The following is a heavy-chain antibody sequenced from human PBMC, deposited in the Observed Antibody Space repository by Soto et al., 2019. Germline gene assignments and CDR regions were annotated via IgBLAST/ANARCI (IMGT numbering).Heavy chain of an antibody. CDR1: GFTFSSYA. Sequence: GGSVKLSCAGSGFTFSSYAMNWVRQAPGKGLEWVSAISGTGYNTYYADSLKGRFTISRDNSKNTLSLQMNSLRAEDTAVYYCARDRQFSHPRGGMDVWGQGTTVTVSS. J-gene: IGHJ6*02. D-gene: IGHD3-10*01. CDR3: ARDRQFSHPRGGMDV. V-gene: IGHV3-23*01. CDR2: ISGTGYNT.